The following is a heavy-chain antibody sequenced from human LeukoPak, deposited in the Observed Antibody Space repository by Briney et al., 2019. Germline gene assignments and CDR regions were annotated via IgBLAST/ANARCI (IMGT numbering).Heavy chain of an antibody. CDR3: ARTTEGGYTYDYFYYYYMDV. V-gene: IGHV4-61*10. CDR1: GGSISSGSYY. CDR2: IYYSGST. Sequence: SETLSLTCTVSGGSISSGSYYWSWIRQPAGKGLEWIGYIYYSGSTNYNPSLKSRVTIPVDTSKNQFSLKLSSVTAADTAVYYCARTTEGGYTYDYFYYYYMDVWGKGTTVTISS. J-gene: IGHJ6*03. D-gene: IGHD5-18*01.